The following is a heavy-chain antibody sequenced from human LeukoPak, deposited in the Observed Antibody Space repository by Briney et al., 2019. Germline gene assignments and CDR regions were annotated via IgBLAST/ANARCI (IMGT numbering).Heavy chain of an antibody. D-gene: IGHD3-10*01. CDR2: IYYSGST. CDR3: ARGLTQMVRGVDSNWFDP. CDR1: GGSISSYY. J-gene: IGHJ5*02. Sequence: KPSETLSLTCTVSGGSISSYYWSWIRQPPGKGLEWIGYIYYSGSTNYNPSLKSRVTISVDTSKNQFSLKLSSVTAADTAVYYCARGLTQMVRGVDSNWFDPWGQGTLVTVSS. V-gene: IGHV4-59*01.